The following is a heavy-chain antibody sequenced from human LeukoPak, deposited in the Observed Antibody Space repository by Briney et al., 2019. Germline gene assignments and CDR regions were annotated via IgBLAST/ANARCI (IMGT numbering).Heavy chain of an antibody. CDR3: ARDAPYSGGCCAFDI. CDR2: ISADGNEQ. CDR1: GFIFRSYA. J-gene: IGHJ3*02. V-gene: IGHV3-30-3*01. D-gene: IGHD6-19*01. Sequence: GGSLRLSCVDSGFIFRSYALHWLRQAPGKGLEWVAVISADGNEQYYADSVKGLFTMSRDNSKNTLFLQMTSLRTDDTAVYICARDAPYSGGCCAFDIWGQGTTVIVS.